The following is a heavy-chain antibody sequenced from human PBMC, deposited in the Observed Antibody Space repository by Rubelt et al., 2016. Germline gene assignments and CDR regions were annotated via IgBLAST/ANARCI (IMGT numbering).Heavy chain of an antibody. D-gene: IGHD2-2*03. CDR3: ARVPAGYCSSTSCYVSDY. V-gene: IGHV1-69*04. CDR2: TIPILGIA. Sequence: LVQSGAEVKTPGSSVKVSCKASGGTFSSYAISWVRQAPGQGLDWMGRTIPILGIADYAPKFQGRVTVTADTSTSTAYMELSSLRSEDTAVYYCARVPAGYCSSTSCYVSDYWGQGTLVTVSS. J-gene: IGHJ4*02. CDR1: GGTFSSYA.